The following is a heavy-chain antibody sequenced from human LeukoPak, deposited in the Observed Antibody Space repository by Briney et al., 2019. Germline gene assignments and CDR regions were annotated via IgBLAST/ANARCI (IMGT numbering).Heavy chain of an antibody. CDR3: ARGSGWVGAHAFDI. CDR1: GGTFSSYA. CDR2: IIPIFGTA. Sequence: WVKVSFKASGGTFSSYAISWVRQAPGQGLEWMGGIIPIFGTANYAQKFQGRVTITADESTSTAYMELSSLRSEDTAVYYCARGSGWVGAHAFDIWGQGTMVTVSS. V-gene: IGHV1-69*01. J-gene: IGHJ3*02. D-gene: IGHD6-19*01.